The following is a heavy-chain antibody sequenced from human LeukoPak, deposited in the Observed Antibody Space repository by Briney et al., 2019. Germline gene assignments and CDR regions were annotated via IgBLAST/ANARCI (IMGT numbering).Heavy chain of an antibody. CDR3: ARERYTATHYYGMDV. D-gene: IGHD5-18*01. CDR2: INPSGGST. CDR1: GYTFTGYY. V-gene: IGHV1-46*01. J-gene: IGHJ6*02. Sequence: GASVKVSCKASGYTFTGYYMHWVRQAPGQGLEWMGIINPSGGSTSYAQKFQGRVTMTRDTSTSTVYMELSSLRSEDTAVYYCARERYTATHYYGMDVWGQGTTVTVSS.